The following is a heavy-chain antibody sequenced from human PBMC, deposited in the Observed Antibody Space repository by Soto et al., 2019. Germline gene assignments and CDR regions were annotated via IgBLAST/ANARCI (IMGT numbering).Heavy chain of an antibody. V-gene: IGHV3-11*01. CDR3: ARDQGIAAAGTGIYYYYGRDV. J-gene: IGHJ6*02. D-gene: IGHD6-13*01. CDR2: ISSSGSTI. CDR1: GFTFSDYY. Sequence: QVQLVESGGGLVKPGGSLRLSCAASGFTFSDYYMSWIRQAPGKGLEWVSYISSSGSTIYYADSVKGRFTISMDNGKNLLYLKMSSLRAEDTTMYYWARDQGIAAAGTGIYYYYGRDVWCQGTTVTVSS.